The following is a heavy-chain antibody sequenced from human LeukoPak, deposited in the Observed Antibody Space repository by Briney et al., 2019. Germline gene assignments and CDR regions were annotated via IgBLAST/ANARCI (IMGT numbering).Heavy chain of an antibody. J-gene: IGHJ2*01. Sequence: ASVKVSCKASGYTFTSYYMHWVRQAPGQGLEWMGFINPSGGSTSYAQKFQGRVTMTRDMSTSTVYMELSSLTSEDTAVYYCARDVFPDYDSSGYWYWYFDLWGRGTLVTVSS. CDR3: ARDVFPDYDSSGYWYWYFDL. V-gene: IGHV1-46*01. CDR2: INPSGGST. D-gene: IGHD3-22*01. CDR1: GYTFTSYY.